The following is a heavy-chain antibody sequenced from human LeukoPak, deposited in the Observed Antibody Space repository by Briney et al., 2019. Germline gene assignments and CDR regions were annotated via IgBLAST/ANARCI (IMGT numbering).Heavy chain of an antibody. D-gene: IGHD5-24*01. CDR2: INHSGST. CDR1: GGSFSGYY. Sequence: PSETLSLTCAVYGGSFSGYYWSWIRQPPGKGLEWIGEINHSGSTNYNPSLKSRVTISVDTSKNQFSLKLSSVTAADTAVYYCARAERDGYNFGYWGQGTLVTVSS. CDR3: ARAERDGYNFGY. V-gene: IGHV4-34*01. J-gene: IGHJ4*02.